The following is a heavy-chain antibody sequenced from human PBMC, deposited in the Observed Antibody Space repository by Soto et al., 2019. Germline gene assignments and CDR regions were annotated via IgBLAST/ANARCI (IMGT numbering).Heavy chain of an antibody. D-gene: IGHD6-19*01. CDR1: GYTFTSYG. J-gene: IGHJ5*02. CDR3: ARVLAVAGADRAYNWFDP. CDR2: ISAYNGNT. Sequence: ASVKVSCKASGYTFTSYGISWVRQAPGQGLEWMGWISAYNGNTNYAQKLQGRVTMTTDTSTSTAYMELRSLRSDDTAVYYCARVLAVAGADRAYNWFDPWGQGTLVTVSS. V-gene: IGHV1-18*01.